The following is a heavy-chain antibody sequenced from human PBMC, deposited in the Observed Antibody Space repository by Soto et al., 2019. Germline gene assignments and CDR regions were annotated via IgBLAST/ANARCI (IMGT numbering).Heavy chain of an antibody. J-gene: IGHJ6*02. CDR1: GGSISSYY. CDR3: ARDQGGDSSGWFPSVRYYGMDV. V-gene: IGHV4-59*01. Sequence: QVQLQESGPGLVKPSETLSLTCTVSGGSISSYYWSWIRQPPGKGLEWIGYIYYSGSTNYNPSLKSRVTISVDTSNNQFSLKLSSVTAADSAVYYCARDQGGDSSGWFPSVRYYGMDVWGPGTTVTVSS. D-gene: IGHD6-19*01. CDR2: IYYSGST.